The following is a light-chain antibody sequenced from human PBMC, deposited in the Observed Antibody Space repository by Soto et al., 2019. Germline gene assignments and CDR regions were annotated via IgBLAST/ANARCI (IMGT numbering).Light chain of an antibody. CDR3: TSYSSSDIFYV. CDR2: QVT. CDR1: SSDVGGYNY. J-gene: IGLJ1*01. V-gene: IGLV2-14*01. Sequence: QSVLTQPASVSGSPGQSITISCTGTSSDVGGYNYVSWYQQHPGKAPKLLIYQVTNRPSRVSNRFSGSKSGNTASLTISGLQADDEADYYCTSYSSSDIFYVFGTGTKLTVL.